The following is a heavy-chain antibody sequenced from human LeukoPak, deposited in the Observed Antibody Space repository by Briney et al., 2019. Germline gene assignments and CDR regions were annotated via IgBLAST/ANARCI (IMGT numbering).Heavy chain of an antibody. V-gene: IGHV1-8*01. CDR1: GYTFTSYD. CDR3: ASGGSMVRGVNEDY. Sequence: GASVKVSCKASGYTFTSYDINWVHQATGQGLEWMGWMNTNSGNTGYAQKFQGRVTMTRNTSISTAYMELSSLRSEDTAVYYCASGGSMVRGVNEDYWGQGTLVTVSS. CDR2: MNTNSGNT. D-gene: IGHD3-10*01. J-gene: IGHJ4*02.